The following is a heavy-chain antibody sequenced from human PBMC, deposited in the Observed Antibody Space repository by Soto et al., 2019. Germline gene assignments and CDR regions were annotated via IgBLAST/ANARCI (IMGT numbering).Heavy chain of an antibody. D-gene: IGHD3-22*01. Sequence: PSETLSLTCTVSGGSISSGDYYWSWIRQPPGKGLEWIGYIYYSGSTYYNPSLKSRVTISVDTSKNQFSLKLSSVTAADTAVYYCARGSSGYFQNDYWGQGTLVTVSS. CDR3: ARGSSGYFQNDY. V-gene: IGHV4-30-4*01. CDR2: IYYSGST. J-gene: IGHJ4*02. CDR1: GGSISSGDYY.